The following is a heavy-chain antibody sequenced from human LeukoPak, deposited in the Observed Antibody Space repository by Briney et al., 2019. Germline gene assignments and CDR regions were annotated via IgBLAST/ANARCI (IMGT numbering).Heavy chain of an antibody. CDR3: AREGLDCTGGRCFYGYYYMDV. Sequence: PGGSLRLSCAASSFNFNNYAMSWVRQAPGKGLEWVSAIVRGADYTYYADSVKGRFTISRDNSKNTLYLQMDSLRAEDTAVYYCAREGLDCTGGRCFYGYYYMDVWGKGTMVTVSS. CDR1: SFNFNNYA. V-gene: IGHV3-23*01. J-gene: IGHJ6*03. D-gene: IGHD2-15*01. CDR2: IVRGADYT.